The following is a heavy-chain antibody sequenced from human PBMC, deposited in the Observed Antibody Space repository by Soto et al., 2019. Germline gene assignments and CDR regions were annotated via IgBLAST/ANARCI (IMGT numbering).Heavy chain of an antibody. V-gene: IGHV4-34*01. CDR2: INHTGTT. CDR1: GGSFTCYY. D-gene: IGHD5-18*01. J-gene: IGHJ5*02. Sequence: SETLSLTCAVHGGSFTCYYWSWIRQPPGEGLEWIGEINHTGTTNHNPSLKSRVTFSVDATKKEISLKLTSVTAADTAVYFCARGPQATRGYRFFDPRGQGTLVTVSS. CDR3: ARGPQATRGYRFFDP.